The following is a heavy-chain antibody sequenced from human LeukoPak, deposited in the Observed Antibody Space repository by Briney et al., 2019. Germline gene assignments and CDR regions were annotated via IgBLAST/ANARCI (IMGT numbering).Heavy chain of an antibody. CDR3: ARDGNNWSSLHY. J-gene: IGHJ4*02. V-gene: IGHV1-2*06. D-gene: IGHD1-1*01. Sequence: GASVKVSCKASGYTFTGYSIHWVRQAPGQGLEWMGRIHPNSGITYYAQKFRGRVTLTSDPSINTVYLEMSMLRSGDTAIYYCARDGNNWSSLHYWGQGTLISVFS. CDR2: IHPNSGIT. CDR1: GYTFTGYS.